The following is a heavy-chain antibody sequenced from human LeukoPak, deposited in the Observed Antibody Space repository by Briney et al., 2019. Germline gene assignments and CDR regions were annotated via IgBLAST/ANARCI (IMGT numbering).Heavy chain of an antibody. V-gene: IGHV1-8*03. CDR2: MNPNSGNI. J-gene: IGHJ6*02. D-gene: IGHD3-22*01. CDR1: GYTFTGCD. Sequence: GASVKVSCKASGYTFTGCDISWVRQATGQGLKWMGWMNPNSGNIGYAQNFQGRVTSTRNTCIITVHMGSSSLRSEDTAVYDCARRYYDSSGYHYGMDVWGQGTTVTVSS. CDR3: ARRYYDSSGYHYGMDV.